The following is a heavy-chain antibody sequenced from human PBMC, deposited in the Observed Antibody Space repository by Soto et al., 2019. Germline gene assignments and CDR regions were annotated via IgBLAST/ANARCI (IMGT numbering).Heavy chain of an antibody. J-gene: IGHJ4*02. CDR3: AREAPGYYDSSGYFDY. V-gene: IGHV4-59*01. D-gene: IGHD3-22*01. CDR1: GGSISSYY. Sequence: PSETLSLTCTVSGGSISSYYWSWIRQPPGKGLEWIGYIYYSGSTNYNPSLKSRVTISVDTSKNQFSLKLSSVTAADTAVYYCAREAPGYYDSSGYFDYWGQGTLVTVSS. CDR2: IYYSGST.